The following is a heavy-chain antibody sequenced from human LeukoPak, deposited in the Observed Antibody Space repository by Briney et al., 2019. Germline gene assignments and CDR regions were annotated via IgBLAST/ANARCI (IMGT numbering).Heavy chain of an antibody. CDR3: ARLDYYDSSGYYYYYMDV. J-gene: IGHJ6*03. CDR2: IYYSGST. D-gene: IGHD3-22*01. V-gene: IGHV4-39*01. Sequence: SETLSLTCTASGGSISSSSYYWGWIRQPPGKGLEWIGSIYYSGSTYYNPSLKSRVTISVDTSKNQFSLKLSSVTAADTAVCYCARLDYYDSSGYYYYYMDVWGKGTTVTVSS. CDR1: GGSISSSSYY.